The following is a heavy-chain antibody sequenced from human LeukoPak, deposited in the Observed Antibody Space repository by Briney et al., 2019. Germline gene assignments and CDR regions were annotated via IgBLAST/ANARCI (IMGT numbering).Heavy chain of an antibody. J-gene: IGHJ6*02. CDR3: ARDRRGLSSSWYGGYRYYGMDV. V-gene: IGHV3-33*01. D-gene: IGHD6-13*01. CDR2: IWYDGSNK. Sequence: GRSLRLSCAASGFTFSSYGMHWVRQAPGRGLEGVAVIWYDGSNKYYADSVKGRFTISRDNSKNTLYLQMNSLRAEDTAVYYCARDRRGLSSSWYGGYRYYGMDVWGQGTTVTVSS. CDR1: GFTFSSYG.